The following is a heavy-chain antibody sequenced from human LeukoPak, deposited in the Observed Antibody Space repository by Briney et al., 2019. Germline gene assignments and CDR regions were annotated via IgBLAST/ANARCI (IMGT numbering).Heavy chain of an antibody. V-gene: IGHV3-23*01. D-gene: IGHD3-10*01. J-gene: IGHJ4*02. CDR3: AKARSTMVRGGSYYFDY. CDR1: GFTFSSYA. CDR2: ISGSGGST. Sequence: GGSLRLSCAASGFTFSSYAMSWVRPAPGKGLEWVSAISGSGGSTYYADSVKGRFTTSRDNYKNTLYLQMNSLRAEDTAVYYCAKARSTMVRGGSYYFDYWGQGTLVTVSS.